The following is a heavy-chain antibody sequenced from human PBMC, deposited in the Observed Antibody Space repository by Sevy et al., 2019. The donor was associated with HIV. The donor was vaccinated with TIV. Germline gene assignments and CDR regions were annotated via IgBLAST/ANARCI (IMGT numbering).Heavy chain of an antibody. J-gene: IGHJ4*02. V-gene: IGHV3-7*01. CDR2: IKEDGSET. CDR3: ARFEHEAGVAVGANEFEH. D-gene: IGHD2-15*01. CDR1: GFTFSRYW. Sequence: GGSLRLSCAVSGFTFSRYWMSWVRQAPGKGLEWVANIKEDGSETKYVDSVKGRFTISRDNVKNLLYLQMNRLRVEDTAVYYCARFEHEAGVAVGANEFEHWGQGIVVTVSS.